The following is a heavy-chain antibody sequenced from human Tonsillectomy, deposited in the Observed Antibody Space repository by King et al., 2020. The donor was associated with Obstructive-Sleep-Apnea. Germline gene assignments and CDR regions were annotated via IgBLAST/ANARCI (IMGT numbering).Heavy chain of an antibody. CDR3: ARQRITMVRGLARTSVFEY. Sequence: VQLQESGPGLVKPSETLSLTCTVSGGSISSYYCSWIRQPPGKGLEWIGYIYYSGSTNYNPSLKSRITISIDTSKNQFSLKLSSVTAADTAVYYCARQRITMVRGLARTSVFEYWGQGTLVTVSS. D-gene: IGHD3-10*01. V-gene: IGHV4-59*08. CDR2: IYYSGST. J-gene: IGHJ4*02. CDR1: GGSISSYY.